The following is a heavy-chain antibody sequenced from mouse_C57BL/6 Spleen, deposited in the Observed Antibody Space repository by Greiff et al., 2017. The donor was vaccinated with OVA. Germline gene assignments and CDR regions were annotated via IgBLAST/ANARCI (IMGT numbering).Heavy chain of an antibody. J-gene: IGHJ3*01. Sequence: QVHVKQPGAELVRPGSSVKLSCKASGYTFTSYWMHWVKQRPIQGLEWIGNIDPSDSDTHYNQKFKDKATLTVDKSSSTAYMQLSSLTSEDSAVYYGARSDGYDGAWFAYWGQGTLVTVSA. D-gene: IGHD2-2*01. CDR2: IDPSDSDT. CDR3: ARSDGYDGAWFAY. V-gene: IGHV1-52*01. CDR1: GYTFTSYW.